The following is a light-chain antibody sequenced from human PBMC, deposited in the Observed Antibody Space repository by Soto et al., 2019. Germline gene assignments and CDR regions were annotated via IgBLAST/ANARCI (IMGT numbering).Light chain of an antibody. CDR2: YDS. J-gene: IGLJ7*01. CDR3: QVWDSSSDHAV. V-gene: IGLV3-21*04. CDR1: NIGSKS. Sequence: SYELTQPPSVSVAPGKTARITCGGNNIGSKSVHWYQQKPGQAPVLVIYYDSDRPSGIPERFSGSNSGNTATLTICRVEAGDEADYYCQVWDSSSDHAVFGGGTQLTVL.